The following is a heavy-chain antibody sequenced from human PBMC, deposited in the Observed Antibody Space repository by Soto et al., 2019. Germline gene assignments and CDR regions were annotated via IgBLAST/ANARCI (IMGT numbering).Heavy chain of an antibody. CDR1: GFPFTSYG. Sequence: QVQLVESGGGVVQPGRSLRLSCAASGFPFTSYGMHWVREGPDKGLEWVAIISYDGSDKYYADSVKGRFTISRDNSKNTLYRQMNSLRPEDTALYYCVGAQYYFDSRGQGTLVIVSS. D-gene: IGHD3-10*01. V-gene: IGHV3-30*03. J-gene: IGHJ4*02. CDR3: VGAQYYFDS. CDR2: ISYDGSDK.